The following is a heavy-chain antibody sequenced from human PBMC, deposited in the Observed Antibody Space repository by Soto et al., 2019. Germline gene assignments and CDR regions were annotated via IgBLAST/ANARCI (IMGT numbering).Heavy chain of an antibody. J-gene: IGHJ3*01. CDR2: MNPNSGNT. CDR3: NSLWGGYHDPFAF. CDR1: GYTFTSYD. V-gene: IGHV1-8*01. D-gene: IGHD3-16*02. Sequence: ASVKVSCKASGYTFTSYDINWVRQATGQGLEWKGWMNPNSGNTGYAQKFQGRDTMTRNTSISTTYMELSSMRSEDTAVYYSNSLWGGYHDPFAFWGQGSIVIVSS.